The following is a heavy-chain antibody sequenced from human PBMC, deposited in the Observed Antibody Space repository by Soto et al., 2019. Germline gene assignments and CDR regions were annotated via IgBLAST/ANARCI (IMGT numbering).Heavy chain of an antibody. V-gene: IGHV4-39*01. D-gene: IGHD1-1*01. CDR3: ARLGRQPYYYFDY. Sequence: SETLSLTCTVSGGSISSSSYYWGWIRQPPGKGLEWIGSIYYSGSTYYNPSLKSRVTISVDTSKNQFSLKLSSVTAADTAVYYCARLGRQPYYYFDYWGQGTLVTVSS. CDR2: IYYSGST. CDR1: GGSISSSSYY. J-gene: IGHJ4*02.